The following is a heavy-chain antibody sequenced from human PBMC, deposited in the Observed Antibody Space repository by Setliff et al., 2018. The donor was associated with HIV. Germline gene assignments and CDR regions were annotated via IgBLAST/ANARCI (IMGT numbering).Heavy chain of an antibody. Sequence: SVKVSCKASGGTFSSYAISWVRQAPGQGLDWMGGVIPVFGTTNYAQKFQGRVTITADESTSTAYMELSSLRSEDTAVYYCARGGVYYYDSSGWSMGYWGQGTLVTVSS. CDR3: ARGGVYYYDSSGWSMGY. J-gene: IGHJ4*02. D-gene: IGHD3-22*01. CDR2: VIPVFGTT. CDR1: GGTFSSYA. V-gene: IGHV1-69*13.